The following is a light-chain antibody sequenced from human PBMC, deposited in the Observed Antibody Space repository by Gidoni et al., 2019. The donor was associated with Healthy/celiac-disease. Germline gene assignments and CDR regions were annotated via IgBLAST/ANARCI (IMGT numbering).Light chain of an antibody. CDR3: QQYGSSPPT. CDR2: GAS. CDR1: QSVSSSY. J-gene: IGKJ3*01. V-gene: IGKV3-20*01. Sequence: IVLTHSPGTLSLSPGERATLSCRASQSVSSSYLAWYQQKPGQAPRLLIYGASSRATGIPDRFSGSGSGTDFTLTISRLEPEDFAVYYCQQYGSSPPTFGPXTKVDIK.